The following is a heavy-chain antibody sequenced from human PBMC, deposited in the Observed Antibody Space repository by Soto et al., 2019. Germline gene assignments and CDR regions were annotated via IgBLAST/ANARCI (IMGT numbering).Heavy chain of an antibody. Sequence: EVQLVESGGGLVQPGGSLRLSCAASGFTFSSYAMHWVRQAPGKGLEYVSAISSNGGSTYYANSVKGRFTISRDNSKNTLYLQMGSLRAEDMAVYYCAVGGYCTNGVCSLTSYFDYRGQGTLVTVSS. J-gene: IGHJ4*02. CDR1: GFTFSSYA. CDR3: AVGGYCTNGVCSLTSYFDY. D-gene: IGHD2-8*01. V-gene: IGHV3-64*01. CDR2: ISSNGGST.